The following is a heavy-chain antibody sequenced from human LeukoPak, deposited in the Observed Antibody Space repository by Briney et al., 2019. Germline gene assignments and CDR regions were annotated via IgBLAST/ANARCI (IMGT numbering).Heavy chain of an antibody. D-gene: IGHD6-13*01. J-gene: IGHJ4*02. CDR3: ARDSANASNWYFDY. V-gene: IGHV4-4*02. CDR2: ISNSGTT. CDR1: GDSMRSSNW. Sequence: PSETLSLTCAISGDSMRSSNWWNWVRQSPGKGLEWIGEISNSGTTLYNPSLKSRVTISADKSKNQFSLNLNSVTAADTAVYYCARDSANASNWYFDYWGQGILVTVSS.